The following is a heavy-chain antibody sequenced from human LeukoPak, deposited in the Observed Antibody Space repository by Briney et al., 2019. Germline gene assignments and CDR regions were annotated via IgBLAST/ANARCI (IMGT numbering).Heavy chain of an antibody. CDR3: AKAVQVDTARVSAPGY. D-gene: IGHD5-18*01. Sequence: GGSLRLSCAASGFTFSSYGMHWVRQAPGKGLEWVAVISYDGSNKYYADSVKGRFTISRDNSKNTLYLQMNSLRAEDTAVYYCAKAVQVDTARVSAPGYWGQGTLVTVSS. CDR2: ISYDGSNK. V-gene: IGHV3-30*18. CDR1: GFTFSSYG. J-gene: IGHJ4*02.